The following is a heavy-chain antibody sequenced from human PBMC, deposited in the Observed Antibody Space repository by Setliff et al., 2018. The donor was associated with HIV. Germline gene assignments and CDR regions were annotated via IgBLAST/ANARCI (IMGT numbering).Heavy chain of an antibody. J-gene: IGHJ5*02. CDR3: ARGGPARVALLYWSDP. V-gene: IGHV1-18*01. Sequence: ASVKVSCKATGYTFINYGINWLRQAPGQGLEWVGWINPYNGNTKYGQKFQGTVTMTRDTTTSTAYLELRCLRSDDTAVYFCARGGPARVALLYWSDPWGQGTLVTVSS. CDR1: GYTFINYG. D-gene: IGHD2-21*01. CDR2: INPYNGNT.